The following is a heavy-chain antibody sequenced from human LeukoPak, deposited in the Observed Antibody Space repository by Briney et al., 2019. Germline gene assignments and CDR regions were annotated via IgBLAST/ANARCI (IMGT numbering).Heavy chain of an antibody. CDR3: ARDLATRQRTGLYDS. V-gene: IGHV3-23*01. Sequence: GGSLRLSCAASGFTFSTFAMIWVRQPPGKGLEWVSSIFPSGGEIHYADSVRGRFTISRDNAKKSLYLQMNSLRAEDTAVYYCARDLATRQRTGLYDSWGQGALVTVSS. J-gene: IGHJ4*02. CDR1: GFTFSTFA. D-gene: IGHD3-16*02. CDR2: IFPSGGEI.